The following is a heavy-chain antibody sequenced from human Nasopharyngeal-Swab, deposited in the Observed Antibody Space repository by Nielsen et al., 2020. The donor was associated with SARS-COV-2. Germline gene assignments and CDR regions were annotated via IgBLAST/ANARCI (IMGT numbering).Heavy chain of an antibody. J-gene: IGHJ4*02. CDR1: GFTFSSHG. V-gene: IGHV3-33*01. D-gene: IGHD1-26*01. CDR3: ARDGMGGYPLYSFDS. CDR2: IWSDGSNK. Sequence: GESLKISCAASGFTFSSHGIHWVRQAPGKGLEWVAVIWSDGSNKIYTDSVKGRFTFSRDNSKNTLYLQMNSLRAEDTAVYYCARDGMGGYPLYSFDSWGQGTLVTVSS.